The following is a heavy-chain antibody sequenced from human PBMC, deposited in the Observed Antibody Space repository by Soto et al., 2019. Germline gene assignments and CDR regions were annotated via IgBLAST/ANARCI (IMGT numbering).Heavy chain of an antibody. V-gene: IGHV4-31*03. CDR3: ARGKGKVVVVPAAIIAYYYYYYGMDV. D-gene: IGHD2-2*01. Sequence: QVQLQESGPGLVKPSQTLSLTCTVSGGSISSGGYYWSWIRQHPGKGLEWIGYIYYSGSTYYNPSLKSRGTISVDTSKNQFSLKLSSVTAADTAVYYCARGKGKVVVVPAAIIAYYYYYYGMDVWGQGTTVTVSS. CDR2: IYYSGST. J-gene: IGHJ6*02. CDR1: GGSISSGGYY.